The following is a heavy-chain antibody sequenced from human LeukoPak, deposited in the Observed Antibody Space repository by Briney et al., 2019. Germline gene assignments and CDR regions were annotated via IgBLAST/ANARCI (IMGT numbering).Heavy chain of an antibody. D-gene: IGHD2-21*01. CDR2: IYGGGNT. J-gene: IGHJ4*02. CDR3: AKFEEVRLVSYFDY. Sequence: GGSLRLSCAASGFTVSSIDMSWVRQAPGKGLEWISVIYGGGNTRYYADSVKGRFTVSRDNAKNTLYLQMNSLRAEDTAVYYCAKFEEVRLVSYFDYWGQGTLVTVSS. V-gene: IGHV3-53*01. CDR1: GFTVSSID.